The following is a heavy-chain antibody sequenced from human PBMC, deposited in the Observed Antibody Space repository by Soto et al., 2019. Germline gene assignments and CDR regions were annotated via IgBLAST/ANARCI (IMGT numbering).Heavy chain of an antibody. CDR2: IYYSGST. CDR1: GGSISSYY. J-gene: IGHJ6*03. D-gene: IGHD4-17*01. CDR3: ARDQSYRGVGDYRLNDDMDV. V-gene: IGHV4-59*01. Sequence: QVQLQESGPGLVKPSETLSLTCTVSGGSISSYYWSWIRQPPGKGLEWLGYIYYSGSTNYNPSLKSRLTISGDTSKNQFTLKLSSVTAADTAVYYCARDQSYRGVGDYRLNDDMDVWGKGTTVTVSS.